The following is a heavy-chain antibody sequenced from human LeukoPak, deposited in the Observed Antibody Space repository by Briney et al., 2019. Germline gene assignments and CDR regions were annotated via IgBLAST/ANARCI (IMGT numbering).Heavy chain of an antibody. D-gene: IGHD5-18*01. CDR2: IRFDGSNQ. CDR3: AKGYGESHFDS. V-gene: IGHV3-30*02. CDR1: GFTFRTYG. J-gene: IGHJ4*02. Sequence: PGGSLRLSCSASGFTFRTYGMHWVRQAPGKGLEWVAFIRFDGSNQYYAGSVKGRFTISRDNSNNTLSLQMNTLRGDDTAVYFCAKGYGESHFDSWGQGTLVTVSS.